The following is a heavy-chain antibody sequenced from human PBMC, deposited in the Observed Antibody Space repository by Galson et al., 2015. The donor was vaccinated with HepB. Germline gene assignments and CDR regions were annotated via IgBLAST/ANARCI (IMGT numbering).Heavy chain of an antibody. CDR1: GYTFTSYG. V-gene: IGHV1-46*04. CDR3: ARPGALYCGGDCLDAFDI. J-gene: IGHJ3*02. Sequence: SVKVSCKASGYTFTSYGISWVRQAPGQGLEWMGIINPSGGSTSYAQKLQGRVTMIRDTSASTVYMELSSLRSEDTAVYYCARPGALYCGGDCLDAFDIWGQGTMVTVSS. D-gene: IGHD2-21*02. CDR2: INPSGGST.